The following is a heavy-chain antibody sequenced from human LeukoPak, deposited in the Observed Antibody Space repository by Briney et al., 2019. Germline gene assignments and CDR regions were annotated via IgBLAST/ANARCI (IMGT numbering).Heavy chain of an antibody. CDR1: GGSISSSSYY. CDR2: IYYSGST. J-gene: IGHJ6*03. D-gene: IGHD2-2*01. Sequence: SETLSLTCTVSGGSISSSSYYWGWIRQPPGKGLEWIGSIYYSGSTYYNPSLKSRVTISVDTSKNQFSLKLSSVTAADTAVYYCARAHRWCTGTSCYQERPQYYYYYMDVWGKGTTVTISS. CDR3: ARAHRWCTGTSCYQERPQYYYYYMDV. V-gene: IGHV4-39*07.